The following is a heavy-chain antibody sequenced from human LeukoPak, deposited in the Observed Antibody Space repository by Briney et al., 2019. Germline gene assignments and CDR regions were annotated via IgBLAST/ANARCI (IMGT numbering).Heavy chain of an antibody. D-gene: IGHD6-13*01. Sequence: VGSLRLSCAASGFTFSSYWMSWVRQAPGKGLEWVANIKQDGSEKYYVDSVKGRFTISRDNAKNSLYLQMNSLRAEDTAVYYCARVAYSIPYYFDYWGQGTLVTVSS. CDR2: IKQDGSEK. J-gene: IGHJ4*02. CDR3: ARVAYSIPYYFDY. CDR1: GFTFSSYW. V-gene: IGHV3-7*01.